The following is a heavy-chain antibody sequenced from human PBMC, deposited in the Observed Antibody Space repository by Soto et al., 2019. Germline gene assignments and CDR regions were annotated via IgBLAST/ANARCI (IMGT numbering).Heavy chain of an antibody. V-gene: IGHV1-18*01. Sequence: QVQLVQSGAEGKNPGAAVKVSCTASRYTFTSYGISWLRQAPGQGLEWMGWISASNGNTNYAQKLQGRVTMTTDTSTSTAYMELRSLRSDDPAVYYCARGAYRIQLWHPVSLDYWGQGTLVTVSS. CDR3: ARGAYRIQLWHPVSLDY. CDR1: RYTFTSYG. D-gene: IGHD5-18*01. J-gene: IGHJ4*02. CDR2: ISASNGNT.